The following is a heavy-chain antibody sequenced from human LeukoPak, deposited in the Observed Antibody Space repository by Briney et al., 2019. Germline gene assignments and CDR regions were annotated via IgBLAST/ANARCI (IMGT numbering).Heavy chain of an antibody. V-gene: IGHV5-51*01. Sequence: GESLKISCKGCGYSFTRYWIGWVRQMPGKGLEWMGIIYPGDSDTRYSPSFQGQVTISADKSISTAYLQWSSLKASDTAMYYCARRSSSSLRLEGYYGMDVWGQGTTVTVSS. CDR3: ARRSSSSLRLEGYYGMDV. J-gene: IGHJ6*02. CDR2: IYPGDSDT. CDR1: GYSFTRYW. D-gene: IGHD6-13*01.